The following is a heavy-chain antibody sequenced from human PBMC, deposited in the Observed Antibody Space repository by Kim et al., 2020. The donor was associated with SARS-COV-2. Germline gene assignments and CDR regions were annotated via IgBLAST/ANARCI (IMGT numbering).Heavy chain of an antibody. CDR2: ISAGGTST. V-gene: IGHV3-23*01. D-gene: IGHD1-26*01. Sequence: GGSLRLSCAASGFTFRNSAMSWVRQAPGKGLEWVSGISAGGTSTYYADAVTGRLSISRENSKTTLYLQINSLRAEDTAVYYCAKDREILGTTTLYWGQGTLVTVSS. CDR1: GFTFRNSA. J-gene: IGHJ4*02. CDR3: AKDREILGTTTLY.